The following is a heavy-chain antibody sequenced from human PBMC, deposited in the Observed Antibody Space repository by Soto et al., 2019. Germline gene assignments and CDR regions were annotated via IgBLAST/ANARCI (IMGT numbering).Heavy chain of an antibody. D-gene: IGHD3-9*01. Sequence: GGSLRLSCAASGFTFSSYGMHWVRQAPGKGLEWVAVIWYDGSNKYYADSVKGRFTISRDNSKNTLYLQMNSLRAEDTAVYYCARGYDILTLDYWGQGTLVTVSS. V-gene: IGHV3-33*01. CDR1: GFTFSSYG. CDR2: IWYDGSNK. J-gene: IGHJ4*02. CDR3: ARGYDILTLDY.